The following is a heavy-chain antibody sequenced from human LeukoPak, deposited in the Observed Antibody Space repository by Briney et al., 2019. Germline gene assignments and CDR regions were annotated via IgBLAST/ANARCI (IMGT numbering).Heavy chain of an antibody. J-gene: IGHJ4*02. V-gene: IGHV4-39*01. Sequence: SETLSLTCTVSGGSISSSSYYWGWIRQPPGKGLEWIGSIYYSGSTYYNPSLKSRVTISVDTSKNQFSLKLSSVTAADTAVYYCARVGGEWELLLDYWGQGTLVTVSS. D-gene: IGHD1-26*01. CDR3: ARVGGEWELLLDY. CDR1: GGSISSSSYY. CDR2: IYYSGST.